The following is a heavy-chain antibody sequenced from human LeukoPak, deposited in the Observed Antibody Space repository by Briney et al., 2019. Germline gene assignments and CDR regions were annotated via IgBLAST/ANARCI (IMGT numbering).Heavy chain of an antibody. CDR3: AKDLCRSRIPTLWFGELSVGPKPRPDWYYYYYYMDV. D-gene: IGHD3-10*01. CDR1: GFSFSNYW. V-gene: IGHV3-74*01. J-gene: IGHJ6*03. Sequence: PGGSLRLACAASGFSFSNYWMHWVRQAPGKGLVWVSRINSDGSSVSYADSVKGRFTIARDNSKNTLYLQMNSLRAEDTAVYYCAKDLCRSRIPTLWFGELSVGPKPRPDWYYYYYYMDVWGKGTTVTISS. CDR2: INSDGSSV.